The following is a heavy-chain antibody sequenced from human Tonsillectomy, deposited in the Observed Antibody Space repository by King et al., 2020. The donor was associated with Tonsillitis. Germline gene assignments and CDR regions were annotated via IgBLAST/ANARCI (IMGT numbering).Heavy chain of an antibody. J-gene: IGHJ2*01. D-gene: IGHD7-27*01. Sequence: VQLVQSGADVKKPGSSVKVSCTASGGTFSSYAISWVRQAPGQGLDWIGGIIPIVGTANYAHNFQGRVKITADESTGTAYMELGSLRSEDTAVYYCARAKLGITPSYWYFDLWGRGTLVTVSS. CDR1: GGTFSSYA. CDR3: ARAKLGITPSYWYFDL. CDR2: IIPIVGTA. V-gene: IGHV1-69*01.